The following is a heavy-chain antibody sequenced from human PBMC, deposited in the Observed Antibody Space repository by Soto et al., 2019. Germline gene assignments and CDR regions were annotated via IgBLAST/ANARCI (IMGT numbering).Heavy chain of an antibody. Sequence: PSETLSLTCTVSGGSISSESYFWGWVRQPSGKGLEWVGTISYSGSPYFNPSLKGRATISVDTSKNQFSLRLSSVTAADTAVYYCARGDMYYYGSGSYSTYYFDYWGQGTLVTVSS. D-gene: IGHD3-10*01. J-gene: IGHJ4*02. CDR3: ARGDMYYYGSGSYSTYYFDY. V-gene: IGHV4-39*07. CDR1: GGSISSESYF. CDR2: ISYSGSP.